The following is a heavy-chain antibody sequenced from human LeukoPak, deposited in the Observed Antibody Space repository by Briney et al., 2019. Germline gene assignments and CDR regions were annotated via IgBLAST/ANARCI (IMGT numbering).Heavy chain of an antibody. Sequence: GGSLRLSCAASGFTFSSYAMHWVRQAPGKGLEYVSAISSNGGSTYYANSVKGRFTISRDNSKNTLYLQMGSLRAEDMAVYYCARDKYSSSWYPSGGSLFFDYWGQGTLVTVSS. D-gene: IGHD6-13*01. CDR1: GFTFSSYA. V-gene: IGHV3-64*01. CDR2: ISSNGGST. CDR3: ARDKYSSSWYPSGGSLFFDY. J-gene: IGHJ4*02.